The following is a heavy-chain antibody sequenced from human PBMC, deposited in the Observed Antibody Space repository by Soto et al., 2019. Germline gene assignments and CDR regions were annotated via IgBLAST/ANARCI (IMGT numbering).Heavy chain of an antibody. CDR1: GYSFSNFW. J-gene: IGHJ4*02. CDR3: ASSVLVTSTMNYFDL. D-gene: IGHD2-8*02. V-gene: IGHV5-51*01. Sequence: GESLKISCQASGYSFSNFWIAWVRQMPGEGLEWLGIIYPEDSDTRYSPSFLGQVTISADKSIKTTYLQWSSLKASDTAIYFCASSVLVTSTMNYFDLWGQGTLVTVSS. CDR2: IYPEDSDT.